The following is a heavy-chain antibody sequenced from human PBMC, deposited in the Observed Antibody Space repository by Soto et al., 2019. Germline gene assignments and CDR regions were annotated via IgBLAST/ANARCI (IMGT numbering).Heavy chain of an antibody. V-gene: IGHV1-18*01. CDR1: GYTFTSYG. D-gene: IGHD3-10*01. J-gene: IGHJ4*02. CDR3: ARVYRITMVRGELSEY. Sequence: QVQLVQSGAEVKKPGASVKVSCKASGYTFTSYGISWVRQAPGQGLEWMGWISAYNGNTNYAQKLQGRVTMTTDTSTSTAYMELRSLRSDDTAVYYCARVYRITMVRGELSEYWGQGALVTVSS. CDR2: ISAYNGNT.